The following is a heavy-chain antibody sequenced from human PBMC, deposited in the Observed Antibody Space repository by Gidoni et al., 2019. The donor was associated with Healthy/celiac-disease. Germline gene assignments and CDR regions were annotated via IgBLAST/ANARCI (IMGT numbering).Heavy chain of an antibody. V-gene: IGHV4-31*03. D-gene: IGHD3-9*01. CDR2: IYYSGST. CDR1: GGSISSGGYY. CDR3: ARGIYDILTGPKTNNWFDP. Sequence: QVQLQESGPGLVKPSQTLSLTCTFSGGSISSGGYYWSWIRQHPGKGLEWIGYIYYSGSTYYNPSLKSRVTISVDTSKNQFSLKLSSVTAADTAVYYCARGIYDILTGPKTNNWFDPWGQGTLVTVSS. J-gene: IGHJ5*02.